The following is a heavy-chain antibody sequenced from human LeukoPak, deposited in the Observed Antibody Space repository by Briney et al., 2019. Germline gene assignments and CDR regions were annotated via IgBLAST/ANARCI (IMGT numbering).Heavy chain of an antibody. Sequence: ASVKVSCKASGGTFISYAISWVRQAPGQGLEWMGGIIPIFGTANYAQKFQGRVTITADESTSTAYMELSSLRSEDTAVYYCARLYDILTGYSINQDAYFDYWGQGTLVTVSS. D-gene: IGHD3-9*01. CDR1: GGTFISYA. CDR3: ARLYDILTGYSINQDAYFDY. J-gene: IGHJ4*02. V-gene: IGHV1-69*13. CDR2: IIPIFGTA.